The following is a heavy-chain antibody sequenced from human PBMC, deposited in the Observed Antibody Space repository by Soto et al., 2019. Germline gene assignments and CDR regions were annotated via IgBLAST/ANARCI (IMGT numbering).Heavy chain of an antibody. J-gene: IGHJ5*02. D-gene: IGHD3-22*01. V-gene: IGHV3-33*01. CDR3: ARDWADDSPFQTFAIDP. CDR2: IWYDGSNK. Sequence: GGSLRLSCAASGFTFSSYGMHWVRQAPGKGLEWVAVIWYDGSNKYYADSVKGRFTISRDNSKNTLYLQMNSLRAEDTAVYYCARDWADDSPFQTFAIDPWGQGTLVTVSS. CDR1: GFTFSSYG.